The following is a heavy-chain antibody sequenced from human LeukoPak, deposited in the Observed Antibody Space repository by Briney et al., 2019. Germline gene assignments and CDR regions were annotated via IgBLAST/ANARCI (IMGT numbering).Heavy chain of an antibody. D-gene: IGHD3-10*01. CDR2: ISNDGNNK. V-gene: IGHV3-30-3*01. CDR1: GFTFRIHA. CDR3: ARDGPLYGSGSYYKGGYYYYGMDV. Sequence: PGGSLRLSCAASGFTFRIHAMHWVRQTPGKGLEWVAVISNDGNNKYYADSVKGRFTISRDNSMNTLFLQMNSLRAEDTALYYCARDGPLYGSGSYYKGGYYYYGMDVWGQGTTVTVSS. J-gene: IGHJ6*02.